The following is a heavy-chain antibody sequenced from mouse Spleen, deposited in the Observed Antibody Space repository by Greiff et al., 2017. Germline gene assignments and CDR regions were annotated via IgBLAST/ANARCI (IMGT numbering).Heavy chain of an antibody. Sequence: VQLQQSGAELMKPGASVKISCKATGYTFSSYWIEWVKQRPGHGLEWIGEILPGSGSTNYNEKFKGKATFTADTSSNTAYMQLSSLTSEDSAVYYCARTGTTVVATDYAMDYWGQGTSVTVSS. CDR3: ARTGTTVVATDYAMDY. V-gene: IGHV1-9*01. J-gene: IGHJ4*01. D-gene: IGHD1-1*01. CDR1: GYTFSSYW. CDR2: ILPGSGST.